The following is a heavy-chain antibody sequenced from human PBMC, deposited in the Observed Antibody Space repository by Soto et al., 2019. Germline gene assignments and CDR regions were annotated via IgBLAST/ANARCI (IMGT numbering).Heavy chain of an antibody. CDR3: ARGYQDPNSGSLRG. CDR2: INPNSGGT. D-gene: IGHD1-26*01. J-gene: IGHJ4*02. Sequence: ASVKVSCKASGYTFTGYYMHWVRQAPGQGLEWMGWINPNSGGTNHAQKFQGRVTMTRDTSISTAYMELSRLRSDDTAVYYCARGYQDPNSGSLRGWGQGTLVTVSS. CDR1: GYTFTGYY. V-gene: IGHV1-2*02.